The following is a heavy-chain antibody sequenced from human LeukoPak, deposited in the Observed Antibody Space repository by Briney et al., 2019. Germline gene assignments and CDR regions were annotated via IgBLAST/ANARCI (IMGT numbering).Heavy chain of an antibody. J-gene: IGHJ6*03. D-gene: IGHD2-21*01. CDR3: AKVPLTWLVRDYYYMEV. Sequence: GGSLRLSCAASGFTFSSYAMSWVRQAPGKGLEWVTHIRGSAGSTYYGDSVKGRFTISRDNAETTLSLHMHGLRAEDTAVYDCAKVPLTWLVRDYYYMEVWGKGTTVIVSS. CDR2: IRGSAGST. CDR1: GFTFSSYA. V-gene: IGHV3-23*01.